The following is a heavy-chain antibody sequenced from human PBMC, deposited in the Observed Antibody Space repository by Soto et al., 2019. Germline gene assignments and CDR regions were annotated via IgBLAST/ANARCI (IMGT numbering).Heavy chain of an antibody. V-gene: IGHV3-23*01. Sequence: RXSCSASVCTFSNYAMTWVRQAPGKGLEWVSAISGSAGNTYYADSVKGRFTISRDNSKNTLYLQMNSLRAEDTAIYYCAKDAGTSWGQGTLVTVSS. CDR2: ISGSAGNT. D-gene: IGHD1-1*01. CDR1: VCTFSNYA. J-gene: IGHJ5*02. CDR3: AKDAGTS.